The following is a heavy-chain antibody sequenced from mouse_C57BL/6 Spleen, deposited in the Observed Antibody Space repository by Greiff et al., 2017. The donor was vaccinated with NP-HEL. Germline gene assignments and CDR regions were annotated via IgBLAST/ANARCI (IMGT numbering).Heavy chain of an antibody. J-gene: IGHJ4*01. CDR2: IWGVGST. Sequence: VKLEESGPGLVAPSQSLSITCTVSGFSLTSYGVDWVRQSPGKGLEWLGVIWGVGSTNYNSALKSRLSISKDNSKSQVFLKMNSLQTDDTAMYYCATLSGGAMDYWGQGTSVTVSS. V-gene: IGHV2-6*01. CDR1: GFSLTSYG. CDR3: ATLSGGAMDY.